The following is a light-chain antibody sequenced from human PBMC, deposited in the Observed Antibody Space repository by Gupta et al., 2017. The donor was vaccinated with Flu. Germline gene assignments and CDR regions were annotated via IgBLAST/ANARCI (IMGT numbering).Light chain of an antibody. CDR1: QSVFTY. CDR3: QQRINWPPT. J-gene: IGKJ1*01. CDR2: DAS. Sequence: EIVLTQSPGTLSLSPGERATLSCKASQSVFTYLSWYQHRPGQAPRLLIYDASSRATGIPARFSGSGSETDFSLTISSLEPEDFAIYYCQQRINWPPTFGQGTRVEIK. V-gene: IGKV3-11*01.